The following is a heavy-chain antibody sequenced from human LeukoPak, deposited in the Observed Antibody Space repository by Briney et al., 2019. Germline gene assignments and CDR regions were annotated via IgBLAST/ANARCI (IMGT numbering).Heavy chain of an antibody. J-gene: IGHJ4*02. CDR1: GVSISSYY. CDR2: IDTSGGT. Sequence: PSETLSLTCTVSGVSISSYYWSWTRHPAGKGLEWIGRIDTSGGTNYNPSLNSRVTMSLDTSKNQFSLKLSSVTAADTAVYYCARRRFGDSALDYWGQGTMVSVSS. V-gene: IGHV4-4*07. CDR3: ARRRFGDSALDY. D-gene: IGHD3-16*01.